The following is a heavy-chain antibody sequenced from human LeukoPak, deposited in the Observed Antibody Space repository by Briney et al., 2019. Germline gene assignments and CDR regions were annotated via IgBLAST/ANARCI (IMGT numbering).Heavy chain of an antibody. CDR2: INPNSGGT. V-gene: IGHV1-2*06. J-gene: IGHJ4*02. D-gene: IGHD2-15*01. Sequence: ASVKVSCKASGYTFTGYYMHWVRQAPGQGLEWMGRINPNSGGTNFAQRFQGRDTMTRDTSISTAYMELSRLRSDDTAMYYCAREGYCSGGTCYFLDYWGQGTLVTVSS. CDR1: GYTFTGYY. CDR3: AREGYCSGGTCYFLDY.